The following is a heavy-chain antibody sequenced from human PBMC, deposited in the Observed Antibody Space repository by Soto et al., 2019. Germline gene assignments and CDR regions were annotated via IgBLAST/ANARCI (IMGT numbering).Heavy chain of an antibody. CDR3: ASIAAAARGWFDP. CDR1: GYTFTSCR. V-gene: IGHV1-18*04. D-gene: IGHD6-13*01. J-gene: IGHJ5*02. CDR2: ISAYNGNT. Sequence: ASVKVSCKASGYTFTSCRISWVRQAPGQGLEWMGWISAYNGNTNYAQKLQGRVTMTTDTSTSTAYMELRSLRSDDTAVYYCASIAAAARGWFDPWGQGTLVTVSS.